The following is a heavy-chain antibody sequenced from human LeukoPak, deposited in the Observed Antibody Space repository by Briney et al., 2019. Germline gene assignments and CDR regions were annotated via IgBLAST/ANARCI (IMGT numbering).Heavy chain of an antibody. CDR1: GDSVSSSSSA. J-gene: IGHJ3*02. D-gene: IGHD4-23*01. Sequence: SQTLSLTCAISGDSVSSSSSAWNWVRQSPSRGLEWLGRTYYRSKWYNDYAESVKSRIAINPDTSKNQFSLHLNSVTPEDTAVYYCVRFEDYGGNRDVFDIWGQGTMVTVYS. CDR2: TYYRSKWYN. CDR3: VRFEDYGGNRDVFDI. V-gene: IGHV6-1*01.